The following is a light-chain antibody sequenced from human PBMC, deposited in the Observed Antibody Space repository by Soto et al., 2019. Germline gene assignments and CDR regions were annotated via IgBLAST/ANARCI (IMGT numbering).Light chain of an antibody. Sequence: IQITQSPSTLSASVGDRITITCRPSQSISSWLAWYQQKPGKAPKLLIYDASSLESGVPSRFSGRGSGTEFTLTISSLQPDDFATYYCQQYNSYLFTFGPGTKVDIK. CDR2: DAS. CDR3: QQYNSYLFT. V-gene: IGKV1-5*01. CDR1: QSISSW. J-gene: IGKJ3*01.